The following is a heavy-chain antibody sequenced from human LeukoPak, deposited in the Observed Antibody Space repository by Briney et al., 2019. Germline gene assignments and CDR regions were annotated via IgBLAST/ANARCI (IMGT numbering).Heavy chain of an antibody. D-gene: IGHD2-15*01. Sequence: SVKVSCKASGGTFSSYAISWVRQAPGQGLEWMGGIIPIFGTANYAQKFQGRVTITADESTSTAYMELSSLRSEDTAVYYCHTTNVEVVAASPFDYWGQGTLVTVSS. V-gene: IGHV1-69*13. CDR3: HTTNVEVVAASPFDY. J-gene: IGHJ4*02. CDR1: GGTFSSYA. CDR2: IIPIFGTA.